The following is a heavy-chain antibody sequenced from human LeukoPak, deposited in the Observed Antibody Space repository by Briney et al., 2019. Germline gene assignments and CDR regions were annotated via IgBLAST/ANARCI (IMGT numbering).Heavy chain of an antibody. CDR2: ISSSSSTI. V-gene: IGHV3-48*01. CDR1: GFTFSSYW. CDR3: ASNLDYDFWSGYPEDWFDP. Sequence: GGSLRLSCAASGFTFSSYWMHWVRQAPGKGLEWVSYISSSSSTIYYADSVKGRFTISRDNAKNSLYLQMNSLRAEDTAVYYCASNLDYDFWSGYPEDWFDPWGQGTLVTVSS. D-gene: IGHD3-3*01. J-gene: IGHJ5*02.